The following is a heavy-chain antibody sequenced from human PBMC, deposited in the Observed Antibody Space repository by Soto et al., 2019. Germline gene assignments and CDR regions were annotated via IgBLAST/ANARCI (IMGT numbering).Heavy chain of an antibody. CDR1: GYTFTSYY. V-gene: IGHV1-46*03. CDR3: ARGCSSTSCYFKLSSWFDP. Sequence: ASVKVSCKASGYTFTSYYMHWVRQAPGKGLEWMGIINPSGGSTSYAQKFQGRVTMTRDTSTSTVYMELSSLRSEDTAVYYCARGCSSTSCYFKLSSWFDPWGQGTLVTVSS. D-gene: IGHD2-2*01. CDR2: INPSGGST. J-gene: IGHJ5*02.